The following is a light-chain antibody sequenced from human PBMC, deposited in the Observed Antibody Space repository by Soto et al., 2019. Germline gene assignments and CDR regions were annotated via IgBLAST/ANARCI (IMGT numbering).Light chain of an antibody. V-gene: IGKV1-5*01. J-gene: IGKJ4*01. Sequence: DIHMTQSPSTLAAFVGHMFTITCRASQSISSWLAWYQKKQGKAPKLLIYDASNLETGVPSRLSGSGYGTDFTFTISSMQTEDIATYYCQQYDNPTLTFGGGTKVDIK. CDR2: DAS. CDR3: QQYDNPTLT. CDR1: QSISSW.